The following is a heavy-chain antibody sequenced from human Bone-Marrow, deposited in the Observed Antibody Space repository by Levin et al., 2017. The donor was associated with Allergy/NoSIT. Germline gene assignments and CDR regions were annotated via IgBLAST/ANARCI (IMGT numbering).Heavy chain of an antibody. D-gene: IGHD3-9*01. CDR3: TRDGFFGDTCRPHFDCRFDS. Sequence: GGSLRLSCAASGFIFSNYGMYWVRQAPGKGLEWVALIWNEGRNKYYAESVEGRFTISRDNSKDTLYLEMNSLRVEDTAVYFCTRDGFFGDTCRPHFDCRFDSWGQGTLVTVSS. CDR2: IWNEGRNK. J-gene: IGHJ4*02. CDR1: GFIFSNYG. V-gene: IGHV3-33*07.